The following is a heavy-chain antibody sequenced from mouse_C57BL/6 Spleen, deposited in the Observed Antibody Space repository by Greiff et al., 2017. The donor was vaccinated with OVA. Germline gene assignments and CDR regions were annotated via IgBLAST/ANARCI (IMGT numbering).Heavy chain of an antibody. Sequence: EVKLMESGGGLVQPGGSLSLSCAASGFTFTDYYMSWVRQPPGKALEWLGFIRNKANGYTTEYSASVKGRFTISRDNSQSILYLQMNALRAEDSATYYCASYDLYYAMDYWGQGTSVTVSS. V-gene: IGHV7-3*01. J-gene: IGHJ4*01. CDR2: IRNKANGYTT. CDR3: ASYDLYYAMDY. CDR1: GFTFTDYY.